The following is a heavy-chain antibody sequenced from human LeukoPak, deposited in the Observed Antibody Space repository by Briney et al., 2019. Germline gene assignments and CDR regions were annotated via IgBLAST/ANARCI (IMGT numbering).Heavy chain of an antibody. Sequence: GGSLRLSCAASGFTFSNAWMNWVRQAPGKGLEWVAVISYDGSNKYYADSVKGRFTISRDNSKNTLYLQMNSLRAEDTAVYYCARDTPYSGSYYGYFDYWGQGTLVTVSS. CDR1: GFTFSNAW. J-gene: IGHJ4*02. CDR2: ISYDGSNK. D-gene: IGHD1-26*01. CDR3: ARDTPYSGSYYGYFDY. V-gene: IGHV3-30*03.